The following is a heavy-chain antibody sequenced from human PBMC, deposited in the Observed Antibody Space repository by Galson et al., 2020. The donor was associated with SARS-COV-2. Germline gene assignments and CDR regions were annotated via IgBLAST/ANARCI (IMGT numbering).Heavy chain of an antibody. CDR1: GFTFSSYA. J-gene: IGHJ6*03. CDR2: ISYDGSNK. CDR3: ARANSGGYYYFYMDV. Sequence: GSLRLSCAASGFTFSSYAMHWVRQAPGKGLEWVAVISYDGSNKYYADSVKGRFTISRDNSKNTLYLQMNSLRAEDTAVYYCARANSGGYYYFYMDVWGKGTTVTVSS. V-gene: IGHV3-30*04. D-gene: IGHD3-10*01.